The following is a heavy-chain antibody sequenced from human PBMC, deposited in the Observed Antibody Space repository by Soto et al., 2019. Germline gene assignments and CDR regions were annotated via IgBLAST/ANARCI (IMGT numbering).Heavy chain of an antibody. Sequence: QVQLVQSGAEVKKPGSSVKVSCKASGGTFSSYAISWVRQAPGQGLEWMGGIIPIFGTANYAQKFQGRVTSTADESTSTAYMELSSLRSEDTAVYYCARGAGRYCTNGVCSYLDDWGQGTLVTVSS. J-gene: IGHJ4*02. D-gene: IGHD2-8*01. CDR1: GGTFSSYA. CDR3: ARGAGRYCTNGVCSYLDD. V-gene: IGHV1-69*01. CDR2: IIPIFGTA.